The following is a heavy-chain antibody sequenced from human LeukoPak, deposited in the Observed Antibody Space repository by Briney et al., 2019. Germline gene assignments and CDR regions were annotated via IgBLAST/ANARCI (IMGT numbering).Heavy chain of an antibody. CDR3: ARQGYSGYDDYFAY. J-gene: IGHJ4*02. D-gene: IGHD5-12*01. CDR2: IYSSGST. CDR1: GGSINNGNDY. Sequence: SETLSLTCTVSGGSINNGNDYWSWIRQPAGKGLEWIGRIYSSGSTNYNPSLKSRVTISVDTSKNEFSLRMTSVTAADTAVYYCARQGYSGYDDYFAYWGQGTLVTVSS. V-gene: IGHV4-61*02.